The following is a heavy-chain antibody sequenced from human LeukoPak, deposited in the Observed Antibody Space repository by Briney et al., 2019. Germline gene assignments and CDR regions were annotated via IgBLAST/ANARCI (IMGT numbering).Heavy chain of an antibody. J-gene: IGHJ5*02. CDR1: GGSIRNYY. D-gene: IGHD3-3*01. V-gene: IGHV4-4*07. CDR2: MFTGGST. CDR3: ARHTPLNFGVAPPT. Sequence: SETLSLTCTVSGGSIRNYYWSWIRQPAGERLEWIGRMFTGGSTTYNPAFKSRVTMSVDTSKNQFSLKLTSVTAADTAVYYCARHTPLNFGVAPPTWGQGTLVTVSS.